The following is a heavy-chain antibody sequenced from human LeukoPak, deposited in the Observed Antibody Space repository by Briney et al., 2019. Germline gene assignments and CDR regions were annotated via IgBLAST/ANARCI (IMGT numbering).Heavy chain of an antibody. Sequence: GGSLRLSCAASGFTFSRYSMNWVRQAPGKGLEWVSYISSSSRTIHYADSMKGRFTISRDNAKNSLYLQMNSLRAEDTAVYYCARRGYSSGWNRFDYWGQGTLVTVSS. V-gene: IGHV3-48*01. CDR2: ISSSSRTI. CDR3: ARRGYSSGWNRFDY. J-gene: IGHJ4*02. CDR1: GFTFSRYS. D-gene: IGHD6-25*01.